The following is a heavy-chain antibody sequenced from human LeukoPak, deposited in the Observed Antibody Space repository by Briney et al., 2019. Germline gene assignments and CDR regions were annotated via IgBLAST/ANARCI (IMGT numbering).Heavy chain of an antibody. CDR2: INHSGST. V-gene: IGHV4-34*01. CDR3: ARGQSLWWLQLNAFDI. Sequence: PSETLSLTCAVYGGSFSDYYWSWIRQPPGKGLEWIGEINHSGSTNYNPSLKSRVTISVDTSKNQFSLKLSSVTAADTAVYYCARGQSLWWLQLNAFDIWGQGTMVTVSS. D-gene: IGHD5-24*01. CDR1: GGSFSDYY. J-gene: IGHJ3*02.